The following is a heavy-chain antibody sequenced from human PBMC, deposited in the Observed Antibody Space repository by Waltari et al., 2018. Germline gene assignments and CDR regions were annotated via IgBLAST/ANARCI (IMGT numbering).Heavy chain of an antibody. D-gene: IGHD2-15*01. CDR1: GYTFSNYP. CDR2: INGGTGIT. Sequence: QVQLVQSGAEVQKPGASVKVSRMASGYTFSNYPIHWARQAPGQTLEWMGWINGGTGITQYSQKFQARVTFTRDTSANTAYMELNSLISADTAVYYCARDGGYYYMDVWGKGTTVIVSS. CDR3: ARDGGYYYMDV. J-gene: IGHJ6*03. V-gene: IGHV1-3*01.